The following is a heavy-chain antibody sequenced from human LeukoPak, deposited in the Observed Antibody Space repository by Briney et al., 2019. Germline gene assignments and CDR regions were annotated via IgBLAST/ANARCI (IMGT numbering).Heavy chain of an antibody. D-gene: IGHD1-1*01. V-gene: IGHV3-23*01. CDR2: ISATGFTT. CDR3: TKDVQVRPTRGFFDF. J-gene: IGHJ4*03. CDR1: GFTFSSYT. Sequence: PGGSLRLSCAASGFTFSSYTMSWVRQAPGKGLEWISVISATGFTTYHTDSVKGRFTISRDNSKSILYLQMDGLRAEDTAIYFCTKDVQVRPTRGFFDFWGQGTLVTVSS.